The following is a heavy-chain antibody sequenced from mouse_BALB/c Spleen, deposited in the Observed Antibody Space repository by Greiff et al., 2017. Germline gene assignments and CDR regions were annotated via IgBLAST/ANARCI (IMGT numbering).Heavy chain of an antibody. CDR2: INPSSGYT. Sequence: VQLQQSGAELARPGASVKMSCKASGYTFTSYTMHWVKQRPGQGLEWIGYINPSSGYTNYNQKFKDKATLTADKSSSTAYMQLSSLTSEDSAVYYCARDTTATYFDVWGAGTTVTVSS. CDR3: ARDTTATYFDV. D-gene: IGHD1-2*01. V-gene: IGHV1-4*01. CDR1: GYTFTSYT. J-gene: IGHJ1*01.